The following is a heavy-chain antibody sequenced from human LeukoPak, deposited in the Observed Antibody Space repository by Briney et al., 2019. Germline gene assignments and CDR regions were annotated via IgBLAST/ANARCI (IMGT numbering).Heavy chain of an antibody. J-gene: IGHJ6*02. V-gene: IGHV3-21*01. CDR3: ARGAQSIAARQSYYGMDV. CDR2: IISSSSYI. CDR1: GFTFSSYS. D-gene: IGHD6-6*01. Sequence: WVSLRLSCSASGFTFSSYSMNWVRQAPGKGREGGSSIISSSSYIDYADSVKGRVTISRSNAKNSLYLQMNRLRAEDTAVYYCARGAQSIAARQSYYGMDVWGQGTTVTLPS.